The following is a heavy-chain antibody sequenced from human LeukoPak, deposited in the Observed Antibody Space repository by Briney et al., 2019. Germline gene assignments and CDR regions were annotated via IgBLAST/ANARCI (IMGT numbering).Heavy chain of an antibody. V-gene: IGHV1-2*02. D-gene: IGHD3-10*01. CDR1: GYTFTGYY. J-gene: IGHJ6*03. Sequence: VASVKVSCKASGYTFTGYYMHWVRQAPGQGLEWMGWINPNSGGTNYAQKFQGRVTMTRDTSISTAYMELSRLRSDDTAVYYCARDQKLPTRGETLRYYYYYYMDVWGKGTTVTISS. CDR2: INPNSGGT. CDR3: ARDQKLPTRGETLRYYYYYYMDV.